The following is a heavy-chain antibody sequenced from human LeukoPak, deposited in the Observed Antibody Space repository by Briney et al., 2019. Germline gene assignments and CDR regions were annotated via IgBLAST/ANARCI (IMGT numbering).Heavy chain of an antibody. V-gene: IGHV1-2*02. J-gene: IGHJ5*02. D-gene: IGHD3-9*01. Sequence: ASVKVSCKSSVYTFTGDYIHGVRQAPGQGLEWMGWMNPSSGGTKYAQKFQGRVTINRDTSIRTAYMEVSRLRSDDTAVYYCARDYFYVTPGYYWFDPWGQGTLVTVSS. CDR1: VYTFTGDY. CDR3: ARDYFYVTPGYYWFDP. CDR2: MNPSSGGT.